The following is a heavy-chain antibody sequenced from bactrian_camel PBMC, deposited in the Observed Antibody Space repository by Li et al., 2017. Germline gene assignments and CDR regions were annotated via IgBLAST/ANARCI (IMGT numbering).Heavy chain of an antibody. Sequence: HVQLVESGGGSVQVGGSLRLSCAASVDTSSLYCMAWFHQAPGKDHELVARIDRAGTTWYRDSVMDRFTISKDNASKTVRLQMNGLKPEDTAMYHCAVYDAYAGRCSFREDYYDYWGPGTQVTVS. D-gene: IGHD2*01. J-gene: IGHJ4*01. V-gene: IGHV3S53*01. CDR3: AVYDAYAGRCSFREDYYDY. CDR1: VDTSSLYC. CDR2: IDRAGTT.